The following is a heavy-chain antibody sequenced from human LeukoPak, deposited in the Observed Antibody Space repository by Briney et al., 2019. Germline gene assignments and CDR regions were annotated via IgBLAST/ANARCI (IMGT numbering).Heavy chain of an antibody. J-gene: IGHJ3*02. Sequence: GSLRLSCAASGFTFDDYGMHWVRQAPGKGLEWVAVIWYDGSNKYYADSVKGRFTISRDNSKNTLYLQMNSLRAEDTAVYYCARAKASPLDAFDIWGQGTMVTVSS. CDR1: GFTFDDYG. CDR3: ARAKASPLDAFDI. CDR2: IWYDGSNK. V-gene: IGHV3-33*08.